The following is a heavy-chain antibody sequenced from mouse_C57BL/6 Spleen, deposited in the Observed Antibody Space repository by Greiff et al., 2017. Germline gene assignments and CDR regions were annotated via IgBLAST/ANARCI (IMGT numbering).Heavy chain of an antibody. CDR1: GFTFSDYG. CDR2: ISSGSSTI. Sequence: EVQRVEPGGGLVKPGGSLKLSCAASGFTFSDYGMHWVRQAPEKGLEWVAYISSGSSTIYYADTVKGRFTISRDNAKNTLFLQMTSLRSEDTALYYCARGGIYYYAMDYWGQGTSVTVSS. CDR3: ARGGIYYYAMDY. V-gene: IGHV5-17*01. J-gene: IGHJ4*01.